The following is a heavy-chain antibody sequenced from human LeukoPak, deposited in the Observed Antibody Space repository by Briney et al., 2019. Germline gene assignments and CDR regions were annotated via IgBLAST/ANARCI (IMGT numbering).Heavy chain of an antibody. V-gene: IGHV4-39*07. J-gene: IGHJ4*02. CDR2: IYYSGST. Sequence: PSETLSLTCTVSGGSISSSSYYWGWVRQPPGKGPEWIGSIYYSGSTYYNPSLKSRLTISVDTSKNQFSLKLSSVTAADTAVYYCATSYDILTGDDYWGQGTLVTVSS. CDR1: GGSISSSSYY. D-gene: IGHD3-9*01. CDR3: ATSYDILTGDDY.